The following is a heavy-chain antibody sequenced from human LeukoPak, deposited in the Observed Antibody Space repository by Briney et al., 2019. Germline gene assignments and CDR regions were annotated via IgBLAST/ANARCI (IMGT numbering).Heavy chain of an antibody. CDR1: GGSISSGSYY. CDR2: IYYSGST. J-gene: IGHJ3*02. V-gene: IGHV4-61*01. Sequence: SETLSLTCTVSGGSISSGSYYWSWIRQPPGKGLEWIGYIYYSGSTNYNPSLKSRVTISVDTSKNQFSLKLSSVTAADTAVYYCARQSSERYFDWLSAFDIWGQGTMVTVSS. D-gene: IGHD3-9*01. CDR3: ARQSSERYFDWLSAFDI.